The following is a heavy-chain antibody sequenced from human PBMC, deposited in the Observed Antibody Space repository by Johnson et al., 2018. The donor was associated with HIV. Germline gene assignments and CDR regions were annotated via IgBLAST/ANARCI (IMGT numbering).Heavy chain of an antibody. CDR1: GFTFDDYG. Sequence: VQLVESGGGVVRPGGSLRLSCAASGFTFDDYGMSWVRQAPGKGLEWVSGLNWSGGRKYYADSVKGRFTISRDSAKNALYLQMNSLRGEDMAVYYCAKDSMGFNWNQFEAFDMWGQGTMVTVSS. CDR3: AKDSMGFNWNQFEAFDM. V-gene: IGHV3-20*04. CDR2: LNWSGGRK. D-gene: IGHD1-20*01. J-gene: IGHJ3*02.